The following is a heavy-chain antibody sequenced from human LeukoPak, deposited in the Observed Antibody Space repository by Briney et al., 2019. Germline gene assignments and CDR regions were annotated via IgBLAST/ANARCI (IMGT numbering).Heavy chain of an antibody. J-gene: IGHJ4*02. CDR1: GFTFSSHW. CDR3: ARDSTWLLDY. CDR2: IKEDGSVK. Sequence: GGSLRLSCTASGFTFSSHWMTWVRQPPGKGLEWVANIKEDGSVKYYVDSVKGRFTISRDNTKSALYLQMNSLRADDTAVYFCARDSTWLLDYWGQGTLITVSS. D-gene: IGHD6-19*01. V-gene: IGHV3-7*03.